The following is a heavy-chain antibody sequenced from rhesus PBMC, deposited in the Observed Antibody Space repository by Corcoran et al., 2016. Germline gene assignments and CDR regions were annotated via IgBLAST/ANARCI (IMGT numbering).Heavy chain of an antibody. J-gene: IGHJ4*01. V-gene: IGHV4-165*01. CDR2: KDRSGST. CDR3: ASRQYLGGFDY. Sequence: QLQLQGSGPGLVKPSETLSLTCAVSGGSISGYWWSWIRQPPGKGLEGIGHKDRSGSTDYKRSLKIRVTICRVTDKNQFSRKRSSVTAAGTAVYYWASRQYLGGFDYWGQGVLVTVSS. D-gene: IGHD1-38*01. CDR1: GGSISGYW.